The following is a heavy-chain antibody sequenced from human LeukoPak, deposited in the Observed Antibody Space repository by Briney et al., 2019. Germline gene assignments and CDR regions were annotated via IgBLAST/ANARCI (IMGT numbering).Heavy chain of an antibody. V-gene: IGHV1-3*01. Sequence: GASVKVSCKASGYSFTSYAMHWVRQAPGQGLEWMGWINAGKGDTEYSQKFQGRVTMTRDTSKNQSSLKLSSVTAADTAVYYCARGEWELLRWYFDLWGRGTLVTVSS. CDR1: GYSFTSYA. D-gene: IGHD1-26*01. CDR2: INAGKGDT. CDR3: ARGEWELLRWYFDL. J-gene: IGHJ2*01.